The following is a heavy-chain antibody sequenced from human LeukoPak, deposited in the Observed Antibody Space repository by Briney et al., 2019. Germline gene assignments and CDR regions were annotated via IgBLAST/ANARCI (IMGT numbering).Heavy chain of an antibody. J-gene: IGHJ3*02. V-gene: IGHV3-23*01. CDR1: GFAFNSYA. D-gene: IGHD3-10*01. CDR3: AKDHYSSVSGIFFAVFHI. Sequence: PGGSLRLSCAASGFAFNSYAMNWVRQAPGKGLEWVSIISADGGSAYYADSVKGRFTISRDTSKNTLFLQINSLRADDTAVYYCAKDHYSSVSGIFFAVFHIGGKGRMVTVSS. CDR2: ISADGGSA.